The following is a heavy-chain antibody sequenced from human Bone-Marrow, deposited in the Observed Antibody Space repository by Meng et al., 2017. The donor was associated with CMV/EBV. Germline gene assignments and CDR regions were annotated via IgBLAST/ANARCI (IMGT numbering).Heavy chain of an antibody. V-gene: IGHV4-61*01. CDR1: GGSVSSGSYY. Sequence: GSLRLSCTVSGGSVSSGSYYWSWIRQPPGKGLEWIGYIYYSGSTNYNPSLKSRVTISVDTSKNQFSLKLSSVTAADTAMYYCARAFCSTTSCYWFSYYYGMDVWGQGTTVTVSS. D-gene: IGHD2-2*01. J-gene: IGHJ6*02. CDR3: ARAFCSTTSCYWFSYYYGMDV. CDR2: IYYSGST.